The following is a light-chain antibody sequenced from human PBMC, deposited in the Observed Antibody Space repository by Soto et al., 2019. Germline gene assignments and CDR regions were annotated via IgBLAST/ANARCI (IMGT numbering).Light chain of an antibody. CDR2: SGS. V-gene: IGKV1-12*02. J-gene: IGKJ4*02. Sequence: DIQMTQSPSSMSASVGDRVTLTCRASQGVSTWLAWFQQRPGKAPKLLIYSGSTLQPGAPSRFSGSGSGTDFLLTISSLQPEDVAVYYCQQTDSFPFTFGGGTRVEIK. CDR1: QGVSTW. CDR3: QQTDSFPFT.